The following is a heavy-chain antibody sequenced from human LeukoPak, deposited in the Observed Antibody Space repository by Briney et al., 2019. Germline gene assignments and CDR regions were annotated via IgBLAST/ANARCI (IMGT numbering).Heavy chain of an antibody. Sequence: GASVKVSCKASGYSSTSYAMHWVRQAPGQRLEWMGWINAGNGNTKYSQNFQGRVAITRDTSASTVYMELSSLRSEDTAVYYCARDILRVTTLDYYYYAMDVWGQGTTVTVSS. J-gene: IGHJ6*02. CDR1: GYSSTSYA. V-gene: IGHV1-3*01. CDR2: INAGNGNT. D-gene: IGHD4-17*01. CDR3: ARDILRVTTLDYYYYAMDV.